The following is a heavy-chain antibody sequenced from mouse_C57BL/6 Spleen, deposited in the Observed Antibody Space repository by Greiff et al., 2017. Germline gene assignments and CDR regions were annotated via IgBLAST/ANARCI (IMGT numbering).Heavy chain of an antibody. V-gene: IGHV1-59*01. J-gene: IGHJ4*01. CDR2: IDPSDSYT. Sequence: QVQLQQPGAELVRPGTSVKLSCKASGYTITSYWMHWVKQRPGQGLEWIGVIDPSDSYTNYNQKFKGKATLTVDPSSSTAYMQLSSLTSEDSAVYYCARSVTTTVVGDYYAMDYWGQGTSVTVSS. CDR1: GYTITSYW. D-gene: IGHD1-1*01. CDR3: ARSVTTTVVGDYYAMDY.